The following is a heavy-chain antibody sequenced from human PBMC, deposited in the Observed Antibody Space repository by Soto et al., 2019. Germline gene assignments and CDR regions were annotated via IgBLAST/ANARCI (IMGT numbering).Heavy chain of an antibody. CDR2: IYHGGTT. Sequence: KPSETLSLTCAVSGGFISSDDSSWSWIRQPPGRGLEWIGHIYHGGTTFYNPSLKSRVAISEDRSKNQFSLNLSSVTAADTAVYYCAREERGYSYGLGDSWWGQGTLVTVSS. CDR3: AREERGYSYGLGDSW. J-gene: IGHJ4*02. CDR1: GGFISSDDSS. V-gene: IGHV4-30-2*01. D-gene: IGHD5-18*01.